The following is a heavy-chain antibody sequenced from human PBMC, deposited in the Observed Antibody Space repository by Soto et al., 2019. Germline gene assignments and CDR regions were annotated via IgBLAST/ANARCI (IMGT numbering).Heavy chain of an antibody. CDR3: ARSRNSAVADSFDF. V-gene: IGHV3-30*04. Sequence: QVQVVESGGGVVQPGRSLRLSCAASGFTFSRYAIHWVRQAPGKGLEWVAVISRDGSNKYYVDSVKGRFTISRDNSKNTLYLQMNSLRDVDTAVYYCARSRNSAVADSFDFWGQGTLVTVSS. CDR1: GFTFSRYA. D-gene: IGHD3-10*01. CDR2: ISRDGSNK. J-gene: IGHJ4*02.